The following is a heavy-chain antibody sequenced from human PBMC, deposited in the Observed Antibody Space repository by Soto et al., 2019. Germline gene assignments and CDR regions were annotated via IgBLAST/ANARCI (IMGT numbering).Heavy chain of an antibody. CDR3: ARQSRYCSGSNCKTWFDP. V-gene: IGHV4-59*08. D-gene: IGHD2-15*01. J-gene: IGHJ5*02. Sequence: SETLSLTCTVSGGSISSYYWSWIRQPPGKGLEWIGYIYYSGSTSYNPSLKSRVTISVDTTKNQFSLRLSSVTAADTAVYYCARQSRYCSGSNCKTWFDPWGQGTLVTVSS. CDR2: IYYSGST. CDR1: GGSISSYY.